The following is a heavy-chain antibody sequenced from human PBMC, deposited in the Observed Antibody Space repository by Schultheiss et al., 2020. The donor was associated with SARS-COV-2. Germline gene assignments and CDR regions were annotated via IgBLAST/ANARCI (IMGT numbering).Heavy chain of an antibody. Sequence: GGSLRLSCAASGFTFSSYEMNWVRQAPGKGLEWVGRIRSKANSYATAYAASVNGRFTISRDDSKNTAYLQMNSLKTEDTAVYYCTRPYGDYARDAFDIWGQGTMVTVSS. D-gene: IGHD4-17*01. CDR1: GFTFSSYE. V-gene: IGHV3-73*01. CDR3: TRPYGDYARDAFDI. CDR2: IRSKANSYAT. J-gene: IGHJ3*02.